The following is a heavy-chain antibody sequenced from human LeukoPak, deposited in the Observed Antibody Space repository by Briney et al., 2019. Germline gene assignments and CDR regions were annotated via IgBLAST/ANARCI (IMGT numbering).Heavy chain of an antibody. V-gene: IGHV3-7*01. Sequence: PGGSLRLSCAASGFTFSSYWMRWARQAPGKGLEWVANIKRDGSEKYYVDSVKGRFTISRDNAKNSPYLQMNSLRAEDTAVYYYASPAKSSVAWYFDYWGQGTLVTVSS. J-gene: IGHJ4*02. D-gene: IGHD5/OR15-5a*01. CDR1: GFTFSSYW. CDR2: IKRDGSEK. CDR3: ASPAKSSVAWYFDY.